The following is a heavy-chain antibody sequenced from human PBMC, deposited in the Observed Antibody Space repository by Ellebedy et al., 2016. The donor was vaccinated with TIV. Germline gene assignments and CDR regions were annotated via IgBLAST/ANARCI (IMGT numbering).Heavy chain of an antibody. CDR2: LDARVGST. CDR1: GYTFTNYY. CDR3: ASVPSAGADF. Sequence: ASVKVSCTTSGYTFTNYYFHWIRQAPGRGLEWMGVLDARVGSTTYAQSLQGRVTMTADTSTRTIYMELRGLRLEDPAVYYCASVPSAGADFWGQGTLVTVSS. V-gene: IGHV1-46*01. D-gene: IGHD4-17*01. J-gene: IGHJ4*02.